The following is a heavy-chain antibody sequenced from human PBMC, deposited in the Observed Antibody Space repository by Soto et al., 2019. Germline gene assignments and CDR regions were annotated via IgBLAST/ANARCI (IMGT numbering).Heavy chain of an antibody. CDR1: GYSLTRYW. Sequence: PVAYLKISCKGSGYSLTRYWIGWLRQMPGKGLEWMGIIYPGDSDTRYSPSFQGQVTISADKSISTAYLQWSSLKASDTAMYYCARRELLNAFDIWGQGTMVTASS. CDR3: ARRELLNAFDI. D-gene: IGHD1-26*01. CDR2: IYPGDSDT. V-gene: IGHV5-51*01. J-gene: IGHJ3*02.